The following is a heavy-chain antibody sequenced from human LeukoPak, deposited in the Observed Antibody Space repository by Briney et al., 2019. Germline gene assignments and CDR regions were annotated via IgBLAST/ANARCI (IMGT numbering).Heavy chain of an antibody. V-gene: IGHV3-74*01. CDR3: ARESTVGPIQTDALDI. J-gene: IGHJ3*02. CDR2: INNEETAA. Sequence: GGSLRLSCAASGFTFSTYWMHWVRQAPGKGLVWVSRINNEETAANYADSVQGRFTISRGNANNMLYLQMDSLRAEDTAVYYCARESTVGPIQTDALDIWGQGTMVTVSS. CDR1: GFTFSTYW. D-gene: IGHD1-26*01.